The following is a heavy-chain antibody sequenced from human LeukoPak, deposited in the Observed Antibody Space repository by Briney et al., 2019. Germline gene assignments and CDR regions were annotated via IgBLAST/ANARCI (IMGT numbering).Heavy chain of an antibody. V-gene: IGHV3-23*01. Sequence: PGGSLRLSCVASGFIFSTYAMTWVRQAPGKGLEWVSTISGDGSTYYTGSVKGRFTISRDNSKNTLFLQMNSLRAEDTAVYYCAKYCSGGNCYSGLSWGQGTLVTVSS. J-gene: IGHJ5*02. CDR3: AKYCSGGNCYSGLS. D-gene: IGHD2-15*01. CDR1: GFIFSTYA. CDR2: ISGDGST.